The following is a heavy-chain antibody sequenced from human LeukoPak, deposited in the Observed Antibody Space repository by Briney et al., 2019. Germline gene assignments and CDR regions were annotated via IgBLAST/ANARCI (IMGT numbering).Heavy chain of an antibody. V-gene: IGHV3-64*01. CDR3: ARDRPGDV. CDR1: GFTFSSYE. Sequence: GGSLRLSCAASGFTFSSYEMHWVRQAPGKGLEYVSAISSNGDSTYYANFVKGRFIISRDNSKNTLYLQMGSMRPEDMAVYYCARDRPGDVWGEGTTVTVSS. CDR2: ISSNGDST. J-gene: IGHJ6*04.